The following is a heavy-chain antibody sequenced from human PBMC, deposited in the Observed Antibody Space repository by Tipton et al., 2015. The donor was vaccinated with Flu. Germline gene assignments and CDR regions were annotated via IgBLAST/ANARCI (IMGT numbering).Heavy chain of an antibody. V-gene: IGHV4-59*01. CDR1: GGSISSYY. Sequence: TLSLTCTVSGGSISSYYWSWIRQPPGKGLEWIGYIYYSGSTNDNPSLKSRVTISVDTSKNQFSLKLSSVTAADTAVYYCARFTYYNILTGEGWFDPWGHGTLVTVSS. J-gene: IGHJ5*02. CDR3: ARFTYYNILTGEGWFDP. CDR2: IYYSGST. D-gene: IGHD3-9*01.